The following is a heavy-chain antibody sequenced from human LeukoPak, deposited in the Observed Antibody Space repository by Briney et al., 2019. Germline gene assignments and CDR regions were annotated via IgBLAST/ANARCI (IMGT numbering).Heavy chain of an antibody. Sequence: SETLSLTCTVSGGSISNYYWGWIRQPPGKGLEWIGYIYYRGSTNYNPSLKSRVTISVDTSKNQFSLKLTSVTAADTAVYYCARPYSSNWYDAFHIWGQGTMVTVSS. V-gene: IGHV4-59*01. J-gene: IGHJ3*02. CDR3: ARPYSSNWYDAFHI. CDR2: IYYRGST. D-gene: IGHD6-13*01. CDR1: GGSISNYY.